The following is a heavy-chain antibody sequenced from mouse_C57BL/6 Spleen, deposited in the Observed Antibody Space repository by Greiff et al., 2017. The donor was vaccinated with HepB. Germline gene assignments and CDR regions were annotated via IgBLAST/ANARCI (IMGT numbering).Heavy chain of an antibody. Sequence: VQLQQSGAELVKPGASVKLSCTASGFNIKDYYMHWVKQRTEQGLEWIGRIDPEDGETKYAPNFQGKATITADTSSNTAYLQLSSLTSEDTAVYYCARSEGVRLVVWGTGTTVTVSS. V-gene: IGHV14-2*01. J-gene: IGHJ1*03. CDR1: GFNIKDYY. CDR2: IDPEDGET. CDR3: ARSEGVRLVV. D-gene: IGHD2-1*01.